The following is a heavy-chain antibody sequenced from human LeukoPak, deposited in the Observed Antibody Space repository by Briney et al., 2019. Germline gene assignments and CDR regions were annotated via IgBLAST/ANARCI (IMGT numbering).Heavy chain of an antibody. Sequence: PGGSLRLSCAASGFTFNSYAMSWVRQAPGEGLEWISGISAGGGTPYYVDAVRGRFTISRDNSKNTLYLQMNSLRVDDTAVYYCAKGASTTSGYGRHFDLWGRGTLVSVSS. CDR3: AKGASTTSGYGRHFDL. J-gene: IGHJ2*01. CDR1: GFTFNSYA. CDR2: ISAGGGTP. D-gene: IGHD6-13*01. V-gene: IGHV3-23*01.